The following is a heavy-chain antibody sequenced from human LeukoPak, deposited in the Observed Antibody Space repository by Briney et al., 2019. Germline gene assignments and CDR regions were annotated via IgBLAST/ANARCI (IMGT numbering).Heavy chain of an antibody. J-gene: IGHJ4*02. V-gene: IGHV4-39*01. CDR2: IYYSGAT. Sequence: PSQTLSLTCTVSGGSISGGGYFWGWIRQPPGKGLEWLGSIYYSGATYYNSSLTRRVTISVDTSKNQFSLKLSSVTAADTAVYFCTRVRTGSQSDYWGQGTLVTVSS. CDR3: TRVRTGSQSDY. D-gene: IGHD3/OR15-3a*01. CDR1: GGSISGGGYF.